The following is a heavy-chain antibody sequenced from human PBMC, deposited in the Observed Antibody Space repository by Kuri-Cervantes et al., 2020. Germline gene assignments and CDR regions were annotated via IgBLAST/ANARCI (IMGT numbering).Heavy chain of an antibody. J-gene: IGHJ4*02. V-gene: IGHV3-30*18. CDR3: AKERLGMGFDY. CDR2: ISYDGSNK. Sequence: GESLKISCAASGFTFSSYGMHWVRQAPGKGLEWVAVISYDGSNKYYADSVKGRFTISRDNARNSLYLRMDSLRVEDTALYYCAKERLGMGFDYWGQGALVTVSS. CDR1: GFTFSSYG. D-gene: IGHD7-27*01.